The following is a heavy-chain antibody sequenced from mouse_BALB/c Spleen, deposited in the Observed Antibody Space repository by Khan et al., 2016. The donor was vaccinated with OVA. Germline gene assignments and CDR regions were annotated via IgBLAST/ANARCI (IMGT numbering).Heavy chain of an antibody. D-gene: IGHD1-1*01. V-gene: IGHV5-17*02. J-gene: IGHJ2*01. CDR2: ISGDSNTI. CDR1: GFTFNSYG. Sequence: EVQLVESGGGLVQPGGSRKLSCAASGFTFNSYGMHRIRQAPEKGLEWVAYISGDSNTIHYADTVKGRFTISRDNPKNTLFLQMTSLMSEDTAMYYCATSYFYGYYFDYWGPGTTLTVS. CDR3: ATSYFYGYYFDY.